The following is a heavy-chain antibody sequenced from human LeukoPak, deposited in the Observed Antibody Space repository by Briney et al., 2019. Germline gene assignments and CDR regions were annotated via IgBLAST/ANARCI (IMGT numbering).Heavy chain of an antibody. CDR3: ARGHYDVLAASYKWTPDY. Sequence: GGSLRPSCAASGLTSNTFNINWVRQAPGEGLGWVSCITSGGDYIYYADSVKGRLTTSRDNAKNSLSLQLNSLRVEDTAVYYCARGHYDVLAASYKWTPDYWGQGALVTVSS. D-gene: IGHD3-9*01. J-gene: IGHJ4*02. V-gene: IGHV3-21*01. CDR2: ITSGGDYI. CDR1: GLTSNTFN.